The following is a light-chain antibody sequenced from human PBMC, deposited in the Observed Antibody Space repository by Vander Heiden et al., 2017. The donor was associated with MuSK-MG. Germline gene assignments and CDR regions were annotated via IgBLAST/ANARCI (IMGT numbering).Light chain of an antibody. CDR1: SNNVGSSA. V-gene: IGLV1-44*01. J-gene: IGLJ2*01. CDR2: VNS. Sequence: QSALTPEASVSGPGGPKGTMYCTGTSNNVGSSAVGWYKQFSHGAPKIVFFVNSRHSGTPDRFSGSTSGTTASTTTSGLQPEDEGDYYCSSSDYSLGAHVVFGGGTKLTVL. CDR3: SSSDYSLGAHVV.